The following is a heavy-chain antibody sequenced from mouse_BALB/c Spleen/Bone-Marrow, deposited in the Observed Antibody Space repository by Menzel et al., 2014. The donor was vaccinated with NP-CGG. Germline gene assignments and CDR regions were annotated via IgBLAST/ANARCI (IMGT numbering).Heavy chain of an antibody. CDR1: GFAFSSYD. Sequence: EVKLMESGGGLVKPGGSLKLSCAASGFAFSSYDMSWVRQTPEKRLEWAAYISSGGGNTYYPDTVKGRFTISRDNAKNTLYLQMSSLKSEDTAMYYCARPLYYYGSSPFYAMDYWGQGTSVTVSS. J-gene: IGHJ4*01. V-gene: IGHV5-12-1*01. CDR2: ISSGGGNT. D-gene: IGHD1-1*01. CDR3: ARPLYYYGSSPFYAMDY.